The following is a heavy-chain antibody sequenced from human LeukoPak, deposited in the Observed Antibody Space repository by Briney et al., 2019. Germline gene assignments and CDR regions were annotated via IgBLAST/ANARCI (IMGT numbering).Heavy chain of an antibody. V-gene: IGHV1-18*01. CDR2: ISTYDGTT. D-gene: IGHD1-26*01. Sequence: ASVKVSCKASGYTFTTYGINWVRQAPGQGLEWMGWISTYDGTTNYARKLRDRVTMMRDTSTSTAYMELRSLRSDDTAVYYCARDQPRRGPGNHDYWGQGTLVTVSS. J-gene: IGHJ4*02. CDR1: GYTFTTYG. CDR3: ARDQPRRGPGNHDY.